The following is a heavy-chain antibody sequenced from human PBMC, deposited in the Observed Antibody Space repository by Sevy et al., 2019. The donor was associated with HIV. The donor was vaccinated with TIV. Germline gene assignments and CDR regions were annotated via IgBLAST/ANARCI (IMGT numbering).Heavy chain of an antibody. CDR1: GFTFSSYG. CDR3: AKDKEEGDYGDYYYYYGMDV. V-gene: IGHV3-30*18. Sequence: GGSLRLSCAGSGFTFSSYGVHWVRQTPGKGLEWVAFVSYHGRNKYYADSVKGRFTISRDKSNNTLYMQMNSLRPEDKAVYHCAKDKEEGDYGDYYYYYGMDVWGQGTTVTVSS. J-gene: IGHJ6*02. D-gene: IGHD4-17*01. CDR2: VSYHGRNK.